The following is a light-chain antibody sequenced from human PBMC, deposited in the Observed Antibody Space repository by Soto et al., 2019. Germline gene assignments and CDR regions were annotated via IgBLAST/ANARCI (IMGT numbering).Light chain of an antibody. V-gene: IGKV1-39*01. CDR3: QQRYSTPYT. CDR1: QSISNY. CDR2: AAS. J-gene: IGKJ2*01. Sequence: DIQMTQSPSSLSASVGDRVTITCRASQSISNYLNWYQQKPGEAPKLLIYAASSLQSGVPSRFSGSGSGTDFTLTINSLQPEDFATYYCQQRYSTPYTFGQGTKLEIK.